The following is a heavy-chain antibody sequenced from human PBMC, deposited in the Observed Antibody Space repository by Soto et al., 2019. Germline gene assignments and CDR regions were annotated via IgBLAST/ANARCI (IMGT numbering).Heavy chain of an antibody. Sequence: ASVKVSCKASGCSFTDYHIHRVRQAPGQGLEWLGRINPKSGGTSTAQKFQGWVTMTTDTSISTASMELTRLTSDDTAIYYCARGDSTDCSNGVCSFFYNHDMDVWGQGTTVTVSS. CDR2: INPKSGGT. CDR3: ARGDSTDCSNGVCSFFYNHDMDV. V-gene: IGHV1-2*04. CDR1: GCSFTDYH. J-gene: IGHJ6*02. D-gene: IGHD2-8*01.